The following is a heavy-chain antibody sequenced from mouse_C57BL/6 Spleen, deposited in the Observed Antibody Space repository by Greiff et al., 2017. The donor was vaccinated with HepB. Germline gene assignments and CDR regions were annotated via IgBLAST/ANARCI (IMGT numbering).Heavy chain of an antibody. CDR3: ARGGDGDAMDY. J-gene: IGHJ4*01. Sequence: EVMLVESGPGMVKPSQSLSLTCTVTGYSITSGYDWHWIRHFPGNKLEWMGYISYSGSTNYNPSLKSRISITHDTSKNHFFLKLNSVTTEDTATYYCARGGDGDAMDYWGQGTSVTVSS. CDR2: ISYSGST. CDR1: GYSITSGYD. V-gene: IGHV3-1*01. D-gene: IGHD2-3*01.